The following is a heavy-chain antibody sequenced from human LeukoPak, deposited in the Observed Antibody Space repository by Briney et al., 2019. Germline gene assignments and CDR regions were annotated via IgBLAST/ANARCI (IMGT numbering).Heavy chain of an antibody. CDR3: ARDGGRDVWGPGYYYMDV. CDR2: INPSGGST. J-gene: IGHJ6*03. V-gene: IGHV1-46*01. CDR1: GYTFTSYY. Sequence: ASVKVSCKASGYTFTSYYMHWVRQAPGQGLEWMGIINPSGGSTSYAQKFRGRVTMTRDTSTSTVYMELSSLRSEDTAVYYCARDGGRDVWGPGYYYMDVWGKGTTVTVSS. D-gene: IGHD3-16*01.